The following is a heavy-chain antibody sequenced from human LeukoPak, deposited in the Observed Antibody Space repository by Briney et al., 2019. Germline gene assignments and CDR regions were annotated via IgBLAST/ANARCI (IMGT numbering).Heavy chain of an antibody. J-gene: IGHJ4*02. V-gene: IGHV4-61*02. CDR3: AREQRWLQSLDY. D-gene: IGHD5-24*01. CDR1: GGSISNGNSY. CDR2: IHTSGTT. Sequence: SETLSLTCTVSGGSISNGNSYWNWIRQPARKGLEWIGRIHTSGTTNYNPSLKSRVTISVDTSKNQFSLNLNSVTAADTAVYYCAREQRWLQSLDYWGQGNLVTVSS.